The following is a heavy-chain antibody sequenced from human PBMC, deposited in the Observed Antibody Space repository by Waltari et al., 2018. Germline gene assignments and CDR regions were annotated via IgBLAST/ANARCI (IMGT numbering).Heavy chain of an antibody. CDR1: GGTFSSYA. D-gene: IGHD3-16*01. V-gene: IGHV1-69*05. Sequence: QVQLVQSGAEVKKPGSSVKVSCKASGGTFSSYAISWVRQAPGQGLEWRGGIIRILGTANYAQKFQGRVTITTDESTSTAYMELSSLRSEDTAVYYCAKGLRGGSYGEAFDIWGQGTMVTVSS. CDR2: IIRILGTA. CDR3: AKGLRGGSYGEAFDI. J-gene: IGHJ3*02.